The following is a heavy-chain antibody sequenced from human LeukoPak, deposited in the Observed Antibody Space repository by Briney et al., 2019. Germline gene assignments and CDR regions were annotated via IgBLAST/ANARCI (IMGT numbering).Heavy chain of an antibody. CDR1: GFTFSTYT. D-gene: IGHD6-19*01. J-gene: IGHJ3*02. Sequence: GGSLRLSCAASGFTFSTYTMNWVRQAPGKGLEWASSISSRSSYIYYADSVKGRFTISRDNAKNSLYLQMNSLRAEDTAVYYCAREGQWRSFDIWGQGTMVTVSS. CDR3: AREGQWRSFDI. CDR2: ISSRSSYI. V-gene: IGHV3-21*01.